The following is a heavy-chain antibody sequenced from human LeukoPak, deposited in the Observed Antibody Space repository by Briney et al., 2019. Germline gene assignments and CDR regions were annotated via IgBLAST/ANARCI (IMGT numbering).Heavy chain of an antibody. D-gene: IGHD3-10*01. CDR1: GGSISSGSYY. CDR3: AGNYYGSGSYYSEDRY. Sequence: SETLSLTCTVSGGSISSGSYYWTWIRQPAGKGLEWIGRIYTSGRTDYNPSLKSRVTISVDTSKNQFSLKLSSVTAADTAVYYCAGNYYGSGSYYSEDRYWGQGTLVTVSS. V-gene: IGHV4-61*02. CDR2: IYTSGRT. J-gene: IGHJ4*02.